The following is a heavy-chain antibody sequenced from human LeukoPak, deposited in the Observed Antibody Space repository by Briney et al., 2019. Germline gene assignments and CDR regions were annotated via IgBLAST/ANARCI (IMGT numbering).Heavy chain of an antibody. CDR3: ARDLADYVWGSYRTSGGY. CDR1: GYTFTSYY. Sequence: GASVKVSCKASGYTFTSYYMHWVRQAPGQGLEWMGIINPSGGSTSYAQKFQGRVTMTRDTSTSTVYMELSSLRSEDTAVYYCARDLADYVWGSYRTSGGYWGQGTLVTVSS. D-gene: IGHD3-16*02. J-gene: IGHJ4*02. CDR2: INPSGGST. V-gene: IGHV1-46*01.